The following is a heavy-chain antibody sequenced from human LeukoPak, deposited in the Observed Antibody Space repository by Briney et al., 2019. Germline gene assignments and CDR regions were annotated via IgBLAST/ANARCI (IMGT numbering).Heavy chain of an antibody. CDR3: ARDAKGAYYYGSGSSPGDP. D-gene: IGHD3-10*01. V-gene: IGHV1-18*01. J-gene: IGHJ5*02. CDR1: GYTFTSYG. CDR2: ISAYNGNT. Sequence: GASVKVSCKASGYTFTSYGISWVRRAPGQGLEWMGWISAYNGNTNYAQKLQGRVTMTTDTSTSTAYMELRSLRSDDTAVYYCARDAKGAYYYGSGSSPGDPWGQGTLVTVSS.